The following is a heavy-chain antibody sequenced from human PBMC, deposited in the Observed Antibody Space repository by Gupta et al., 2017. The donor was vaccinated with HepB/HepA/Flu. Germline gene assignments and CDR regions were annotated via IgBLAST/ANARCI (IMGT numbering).Heavy chain of an antibody. J-gene: IGHJ4*02. V-gene: IGHV3-7*01. CDR3: GGGYGAYTSPLEY. CDR2: IKHDESEK. Sequence: EVQLVELGGGLVQPGGALCLSCSAAAFTFRDPCMIGVRQPPGKGLEWVATIKHDESEKNYVDSVKGRCTISRDNGKNSLFLQMNNLRAEDTAVYYCGGGYGAYTSPLEYWGQGTLVTVSS. CDR1: AFTFRDPC. D-gene: IGHD4-17*01.